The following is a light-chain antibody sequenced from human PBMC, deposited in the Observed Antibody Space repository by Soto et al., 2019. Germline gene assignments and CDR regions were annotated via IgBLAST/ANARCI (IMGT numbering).Light chain of an antibody. CDR3: QHFNNWPLT. Sequence: AIRMTQSPSSLSASTGDRVTITCRASQGISSYLAWYQQKPGKAPKLLIYAASTLQSGVPSRFSGSGSGTDFTLTINSLQSEDFAVYYCQHFNNWPLTFGGGTKVDI. V-gene: IGKV1-8*01. CDR1: QGISSY. J-gene: IGKJ4*01. CDR2: AAS.